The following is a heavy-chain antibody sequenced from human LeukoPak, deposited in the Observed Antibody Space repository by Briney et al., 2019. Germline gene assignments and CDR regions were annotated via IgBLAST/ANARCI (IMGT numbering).Heavy chain of an antibody. Sequence: LRLSCAASGFTFSTYEMNWVRQHPGKGLEWIGYIYYSGSTYYNPSLKSRVTISVDTSKNQFPLKLSSVTAADTAVYYCAATMVRGVHTHFDYWGQGTLVTVSS. J-gene: IGHJ4*02. CDR1: GFTFSTYE. CDR3: AATMVRGVHTHFDY. CDR2: IYYSGST. D-gene: IGHD3-10*01. V-gene: IGHV4-31*02.